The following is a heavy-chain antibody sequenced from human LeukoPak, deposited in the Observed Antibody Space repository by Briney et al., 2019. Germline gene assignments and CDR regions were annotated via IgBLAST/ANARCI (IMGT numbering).Heavy chain of an antibody. CDR3: ARDAYCGGDCPSRAMDV. J-gene: IGHJ6*02. Sequence: ASVKVSCKASGYTFTSYYIHWVRQAPGQGLGWMGIINPSGGRTSYARKFQGRVTMTRDTSTSTVYMALSSLRSEDTAVYSCARDAYCGGDCPSRAMDVWGQGTTVTVSS. CDR1: GYTFTSYY. CDR2: INPSGGRT. D-gene: IGHD2-21*02. V-gene: IGHV1-46*01.